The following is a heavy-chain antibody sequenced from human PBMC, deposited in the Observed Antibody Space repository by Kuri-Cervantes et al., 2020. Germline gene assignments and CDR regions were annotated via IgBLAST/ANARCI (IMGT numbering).Heavy chain of an antibody. CDR3: ARTNYDINAWYFDL. V-gene: IGHV4-34*01. Sequence: ESLKISCAVYGGSFSGYYWSWIRQPPGKGLEWIGEINHSGSTNYNPSLKSRVTISVDTSKNQFSLKLSSVTAADTAVYYCARTNYDINAWYFDLWGRGTLVTVSS. CDR1: GGSFSGYY. D-gene: IGHD3-9*01. CDR2: INHSGST. J-gene: IGHJ2*01.